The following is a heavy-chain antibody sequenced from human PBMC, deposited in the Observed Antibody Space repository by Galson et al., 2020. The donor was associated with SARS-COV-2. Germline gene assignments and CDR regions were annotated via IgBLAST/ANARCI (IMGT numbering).Heavy chain of an antibody. Sequence: SLRLSCVASGFTFNSYTMHWVRQAPGKGLEWVAVISYDGGNKYHADSVKGRFAISRDNSKNTLYLQMNSLRTEDTAVYYCARDPRWLHASNLLSAPDWGQGTLVTVSS. CDR3: ARDPRWLHASNLLSAPD. D-gene: IGHD3-10*01. J-gene: IGHJ4*02. CDR1: GFTFNSYT. CDR2: ISYDGGNK. V-gene: IGHV3-30*09.